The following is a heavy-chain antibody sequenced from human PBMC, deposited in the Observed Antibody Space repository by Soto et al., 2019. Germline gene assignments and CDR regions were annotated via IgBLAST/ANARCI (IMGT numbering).Heavy chain of an antibody. V-gene: IGHV3-30*18. D-gene: IGHD1-26*01. CDR1: GFTFSSYG. CDR2: ISYDGSNK. J-gene: IGHJ6*02. Sequence: QVQLVESGGGVVQPGRSLRLSCAASGFTFSSYGMHWVRQAPGKGLEWVAVISYDGSNKYYADSVKGRFTISRDNSKNTLYLQMNSLRAEDTAVYYCAKDRGELLLYYYYGMDVWGQGTTVTVSS. CDR3: AKDRGELLLYYYYGMDV.